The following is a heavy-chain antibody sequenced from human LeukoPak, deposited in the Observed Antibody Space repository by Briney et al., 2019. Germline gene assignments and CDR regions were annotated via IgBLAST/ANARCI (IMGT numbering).Heavy chain of an antibody. Sequence: PSETLSLTCTVSGYSISSGYYWGWIRQPPGKGLEWIGSIYHSGSTYYNPSLKSRVTISVDTSKNQFSLKLSSVTAAVTAVYYCARAGGSSWYVDYYYYYMDVWGKGTTVTVSS. J-gene: IGHJ6*03. V-gene: IGHV4-38-2*02. CDR2: IYHSGST. CDR1: GYSISSGYY. CDR3: ARAGGSSWYVDYYYYYMDV. D-gene: IGHD6-13*01.